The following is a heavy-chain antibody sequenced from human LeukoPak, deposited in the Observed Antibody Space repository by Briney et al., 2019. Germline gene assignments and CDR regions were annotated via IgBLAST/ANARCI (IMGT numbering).Heavy chain of an antibody. V-gene: IGHV3-30*02. Sequence: PGGSLRLSCAASGFTFSSYGMHWVRQAPGKGLEWVAFIRYDGSNKYYADSVKGRFTISRDNSKNTLYLQMNSLRAEDTAVYYCAKDMGGVLRYFDWLPPPDYWGQGTLVTVSS. CDR2: IRYDGSNK. CDR1: GFTFSSYG. CDR3: AKDMGGVLRYFDWLPPPDY. D-gene: IGHD3-9*01. J-gene: IGHJ4*02.